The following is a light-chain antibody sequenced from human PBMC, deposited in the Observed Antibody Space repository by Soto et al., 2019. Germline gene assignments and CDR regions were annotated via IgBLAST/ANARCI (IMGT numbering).Light chain of an antibody. CDR2: GAS. V-gene: IGKV3-20*01. CDR3: QHYGISPIFT. CDR1: QSISSSY. J-gene: IGKJ3*01. Sequence: EIVLTQSPGTLSLSPGERATLSCRASQSISSSYLAWYQQKPGQAPRLLIYGASSRATDIPDRFSGSGSGTYFTLTIRRLEPEDFAVYYCQHYGISPIFTFGPGTKVDIK.